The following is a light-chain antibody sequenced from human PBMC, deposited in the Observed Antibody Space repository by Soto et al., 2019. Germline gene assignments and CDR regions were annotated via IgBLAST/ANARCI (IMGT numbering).Light chain of an antibody. CDR1: QDISNY. J-gene: IGKJ1*01. Sequence: DIQMTQSPSSLSTSVGARVTITCQASQDISNYLNWYQHKPGKAPKLLIYDVSNLETGVPSRFSGSGSGTEFTLTISSLQPDDFATFYCQHYNTYSWTFGQGTKVDIK. CDR2: DVS. V-gene: IGKV1-33*01. CDR3: QHYNTYSWT.